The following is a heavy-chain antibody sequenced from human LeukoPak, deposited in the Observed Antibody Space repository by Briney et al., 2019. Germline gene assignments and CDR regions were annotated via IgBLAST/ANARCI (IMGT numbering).Heavy chain of an antibody. CDR3: ARDLDCSSTSCYRGDALDI. CDR1: GGTFSSYA. J-gene: IGHJ3*02. D-gene: IGHD2-2*02. CDR2: IIPIFGTA. V-gene: IGHV1-69*13. Sequence: SVKVSCKASGGTFSSYAISWVRQAPGQGLEWMGGIIPIFGTANYAQKFQGRVTITADESTSTAYMELSSLRSEDTAVYYCARDLDCSSTSCYRGDALDIWGQGTMVTVSS.